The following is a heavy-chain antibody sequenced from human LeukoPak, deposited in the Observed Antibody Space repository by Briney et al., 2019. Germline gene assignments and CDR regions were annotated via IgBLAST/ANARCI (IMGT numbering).Heavy chain of an antibody. J-gene: IGHJ1*01. D-gene: IGHD3-22*01. CDR3: ARAPSEIGGYYPEYFRH. CDR1: GFTFSTYW. CDR2: KSDGST. V-gene: IGHV3-74*01. Sequence: GGSLRLSCAASGFTFSTYWMHWVRQAPGKGLVWVSRKSDGSTNYADSVKGRFTISRDNAKNTASLQMNSLRPEDTGVYYCARAPSEIGGYYPEYFRHWGQGTLVTVSS.